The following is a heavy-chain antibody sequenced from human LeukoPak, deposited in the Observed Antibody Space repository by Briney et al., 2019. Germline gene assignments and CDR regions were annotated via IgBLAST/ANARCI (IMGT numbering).Heavy chain of an antibody. CDR3: ARCGYNYGPKKTYLHYYYMDV. J-gene: IGHJ6*03. CDR1: GYTFTGYY. CDR2: INTKSGEI. V-gene: IGHV1-2*02. D-gene: IGHD5-18*01. Sequence: ASVKVSCKASGYTFTGYYIHWVRQAPGQGLEWMGWINTKSGEINYGQHFQGRVTMTRDTSISTAYMELSRLRADDTAIFYCARCGYNYGPKKTYLHYYYMDVWGTGTTVTVSS.